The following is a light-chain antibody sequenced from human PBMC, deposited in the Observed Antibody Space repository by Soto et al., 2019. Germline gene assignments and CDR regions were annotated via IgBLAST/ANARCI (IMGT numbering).Light chain of an antibody. J-gene: IGKJ5*01. CDR3: QQVNSHPIT. CDR1: QDMNFY. V-gene: IGKV1-9*01. CDR2: SAS. Sequence: DIQLTQSPSFLSVSVGGRVTITCRASQDMNFYLAWLQQKPGKAPKLLIHSASTLQSGVPLRFSGSGSGTEFTLTISNLQPEDFATYFCQQVNSHPITFGQGTRLDVK.